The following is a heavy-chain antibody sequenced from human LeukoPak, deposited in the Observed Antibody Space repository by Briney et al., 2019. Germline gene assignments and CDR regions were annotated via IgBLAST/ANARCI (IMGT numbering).Heavy chain of an antibody. CDR3: AREYSSSRGNWFDP. D-gene: IGHD6-13*01. Sequence: GGSLRLSCAASGFTVSSNYMSWVRQAPGKGREWVSVIYSGGSTYYADSVKGRFTISRDNSKNTLYLQMNSLRAEDTAVYYCAREYSSSRGNWFDPWGQGTLVTVSS. V-gene: IGHV3-66*01. CDR1: GFTVSSNY. J-gene: IGHJ5*02. CDR2: IYSGGST.